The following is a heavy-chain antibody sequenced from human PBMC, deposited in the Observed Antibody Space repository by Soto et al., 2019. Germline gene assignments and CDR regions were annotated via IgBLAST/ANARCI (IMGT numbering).Heavy chain of an antibody. D-gene: IGHD2-2*01. Sequence: GKGLEWVSAISAGGGGTYYADSVKGRFIISRDSSRQTLHLQMNSLRAEDTAIYYCFFFLYQDGIRDARSFSEFLLKRSPDL. J-gene: IGHJ2*01. CDR3: FFFLYQDGIRDARSFSEFLLKRSPDL. V-gene: IGHV3-23*01. CDR2: ISAGGGGT.